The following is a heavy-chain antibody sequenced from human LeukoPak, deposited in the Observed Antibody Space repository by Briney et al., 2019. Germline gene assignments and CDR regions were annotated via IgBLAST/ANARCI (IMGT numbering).Heavy chain of an antibody. CDR1: GYTFSDYY. CDR3: ARARVYSPGLFDY. J-gene: IGHJ4*02. Sequence: ASVKVSCKASGYTFSDYYIHWVRQAPGQGLEWMGWINPDSGDTNYEQKFQDWVTMTRDTSVNTVYMELSSLKSDDTAVYYCARARVYSPGLFDYWGQGTLVTVSS. CDR2: INPDSGDT. V-gene: IGHV1-2*04. D-gene: IGHD4-11*01.